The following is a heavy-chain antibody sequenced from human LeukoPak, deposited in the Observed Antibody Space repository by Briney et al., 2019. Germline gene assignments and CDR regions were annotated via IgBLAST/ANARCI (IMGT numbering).Heavy chain of an antibody. D-gene: IGHD3-22*01. J-gene: IGHJ4*02. V-gene: IGHV3-7*01. CDR2: IKQDGSEK. CDR1: GFTFSSHW. CDR3: ARGGTELVIPTY. Sequence: GGSLRLSCAASGFTFSSHWMSSVRQAPGKGLEWVANIKQDGSEKYYVDSVKGRFTISRDNAKNSLYLQMNSLGAEDTAVYFCARGGTELVIPTYWGQGILVTVSS.